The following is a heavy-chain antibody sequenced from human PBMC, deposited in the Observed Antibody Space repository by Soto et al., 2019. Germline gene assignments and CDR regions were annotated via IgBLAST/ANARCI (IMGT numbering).Heavy chain of an antibody. V-gene: IGHV3-23*01. CDR3: VKDTPQPFSD. CDR1: GFDFSNYG. D-gene: IGHD3-3*02. J-gene: IGHJ4*01. Sequence: EVQLLESGGGLVQPGGSLRISCAASGFDFSNYGMSWVRQAPGKGLEWVSAISGTAHATYYAASVKGRFTISRDNSKNTLYLQMNSLRVEDTAVYFCVKDTPQPFSDWGHGTLFTVSS. CDR2: ISGTAHAT.